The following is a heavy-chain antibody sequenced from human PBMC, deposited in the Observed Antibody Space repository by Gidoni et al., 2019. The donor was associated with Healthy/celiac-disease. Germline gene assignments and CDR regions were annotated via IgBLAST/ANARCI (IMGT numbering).Heavy chain of an antibody. CDR3: ATDAPPLWNSASSDAFDI. J-gene: IGHJ3*02. V-gene: IGHV1-69-2*01. Sequence: EVQLVQAGAEAKTPGATVKISCKVSGYTFTDYYMHWVQQAPGKGLEWMGLVDPEDGETIYAEKFQGRVTITADTSTDTAYMELSSLRSEDTAVYYCATDAPPLWNSASSDAFDIWGQGTMVTVSS. CDR1: GYTFTDYY. D-gene: IGHD1-7*01. CDR2: VDPEDGET.